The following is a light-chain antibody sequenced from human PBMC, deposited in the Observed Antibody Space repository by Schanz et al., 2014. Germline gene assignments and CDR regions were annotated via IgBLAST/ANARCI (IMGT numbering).Light chain of an antibody. CDR1: SSDVGGYNY. CDR2: EVS. CDR3: SSYAGSNNFCV. Sequence: QSALTQPPSASGSPGQSVTISCTGTSSDVGGYNYVSWYQQHPGKAPKLMIYEVSQRPSGVPDRFSGSKSGNTASLTVSGLQAEDEADYYGSSYAGSNNFCVFGTGTKLTV. V-gene: IGLV2-8*01. J-gene: IGLJ1*01.